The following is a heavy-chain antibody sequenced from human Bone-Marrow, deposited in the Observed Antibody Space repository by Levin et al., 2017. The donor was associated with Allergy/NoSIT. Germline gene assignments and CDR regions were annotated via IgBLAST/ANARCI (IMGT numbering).Heavy chain of an antibody. CDR1: GFTISTNY. D-gene: IGHD5-12*01. CDR2: IHSGGRK. V-gene: IGHV3-66*01. CDR3: ARDDVVATNH. J-gene: IGHJ4*02. Sequence: PSETLSLTCAASGFTISTNYMSWVRQVPGKGLEWVSIIHSGGRKNYADSVKGRFTISRDNYNNTLYLQMNSLRGEGAAIYYCARDDVVATNHWGQGTLVIVSS.